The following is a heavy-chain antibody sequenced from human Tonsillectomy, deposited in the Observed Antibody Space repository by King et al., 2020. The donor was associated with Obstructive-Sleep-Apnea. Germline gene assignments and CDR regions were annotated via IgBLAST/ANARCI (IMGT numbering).Heavy chain of an antibody. J-gene: IGHJ4*02. D-gene: IGHD3-10*01. CDR1: GFTFSTYA. V-gene: IGHV3-23*04. CDR3: AKEGGGSGVYWVDS. CDR2: INRRGTT. Sequence: VQLVESGGGLVQPGGSLRLSCAASGFTFSTYAISWVRQAQGKGLEWVSAINRRGTTFYAGSVRGRFTISRDNSKYTVDLQVNSLRAEDTAIYYCAKEGGGSGVYWVDSWGQGTLVTVSS.